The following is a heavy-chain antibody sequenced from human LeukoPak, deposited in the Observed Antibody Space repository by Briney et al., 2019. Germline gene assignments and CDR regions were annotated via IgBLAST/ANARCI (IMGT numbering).Heavy chain of an antibody. V-gene: IGHV3-23*01. CDR1: GFTSNTYT. D-gene: IGHD1-1*01. J-gene: IGHJ4*02. CDR2: IRHSDGST. CDR3: AKGLERESRLDS. Sequence: GGSLRLSCAASGFTSNTYTMYWVRQAPGKGLEWVSGIRHSDGSTYYADSVKGRFTISSDNSKNTLYLQMNSLRVEDTALYYCAKGLERESRLDSWGQGTLVTVSS.